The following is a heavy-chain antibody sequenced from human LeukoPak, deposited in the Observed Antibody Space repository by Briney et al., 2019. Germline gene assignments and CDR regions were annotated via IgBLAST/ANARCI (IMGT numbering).Heavy chain of an antibody. CDR3: ARECLGEFCY. CDR2: IYSGDST. V-gene: IGHV3-53*01. CDR1: GFTVSSNY. D-gene: IGHD3-16*01. J-gene: IGHJ4*02. Sequence: GSLRLSFAASGFTVSSNYMSWVRQAPGKGLEWVSLIYSGDSTYYADSVKGRFTISRDNSKNTLYLQMNSLRAEDTAVYYCARECLGEFCYWGQGTLVTVSS.